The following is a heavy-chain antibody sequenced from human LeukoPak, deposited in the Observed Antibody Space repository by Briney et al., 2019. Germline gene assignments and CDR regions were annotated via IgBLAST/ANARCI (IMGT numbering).Heavy chain of an antibody. J-gene: IGHJ4*02. CDR1: GGSISSSNW. CDR3: ARVRFGELSVDY. Sequence: SETLSLTCAVSGGSISSSNWWSWVRQPPGKGLEWIGEIYHSGSTNYNPSLKSRVTISVDTSKNQFSLKLSSVTAADTAVYYCARVRFGELSVDYWGQGTLVTVSS. D-gene: IGHD3-10*01. V-gene: IGHV4-4*02. CDR2: IYHSGST.